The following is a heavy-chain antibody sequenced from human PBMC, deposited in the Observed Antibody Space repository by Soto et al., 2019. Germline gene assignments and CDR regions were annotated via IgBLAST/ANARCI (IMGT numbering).Heavy chain of an antibody. Sequence: GGPLRLSCAASGFTLGNSWMHWVRQAPGKGLEWVSRMNSDGSTTNYADSVKGRFTVSRDNTKNTLDLQMNSLRAEDTGVYYCATAEVEYWGPGTRVTVPS. J-gene: IGHJ4*02. CDR1: GFTLGNSW. CDR2: MNSDGSTT. V-gene: IGHV3-74*01. CDR3: ATAEVEY.